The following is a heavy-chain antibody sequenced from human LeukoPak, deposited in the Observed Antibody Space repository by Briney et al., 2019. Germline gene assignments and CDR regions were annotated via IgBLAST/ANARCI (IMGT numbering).Heavy chain of an antibody. V-gene: IGHV4-34*01. J-gene: IGHJ6*03. CDR3: ARGQSRPPPGYCSSTSCPLYYYYYMDV. Sequence: PSETLSLTCAVYGGSFSGYYWSWIRQPPGKGLEWIGEINHSGSTNYNPSLKSRVTISVDTSKNQFSLKLSSVTAADTAVYHCARGQSRPPPGYCSSTSCPLYYYYYMDVWGKGTTVTVSS. CDR1: GGSFSGYY. CDR2: INHSGST. D-gene: IGHD2-2*01.